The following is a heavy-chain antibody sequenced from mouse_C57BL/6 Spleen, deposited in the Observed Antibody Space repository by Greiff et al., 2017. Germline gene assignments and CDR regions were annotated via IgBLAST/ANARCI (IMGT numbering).Heavy chain of an antibody. CDR1: GFSLTSYG. CDR3: ALTTVVATGYFDV. J-gene: IGHJ1*03. Sequence: VMLVESGPGLVQPSQSLSITCTVSGFSLTSYGVHWVRQSPGKGLEWLGVIWRGGSTDYNAAFMSRLSITKDNSKSQGFCKMNSLQADDTAIYYCALTTVVATGYFDVWGTGTTVTVSS. D-gene: IGHD1-1*01. CDR2: IWRGGST. V-gene: IGHV2-5*01.